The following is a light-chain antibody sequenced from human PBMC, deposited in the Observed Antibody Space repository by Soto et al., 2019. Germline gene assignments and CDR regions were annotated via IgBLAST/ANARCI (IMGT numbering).Light chain of an antibody. Sequence: NFMLTQPHSVSASPGKTVTISCTRISGSIASNFVQWYQQRPGSSPTTVIYEYNQRPSGVPDRFSGSIDSSSNSASLTISGLKTEDEADYYCQSYDSSNRGVFGGGTKLTVL. CDR1: SGSIASNF. V-gene: IGLV6-57*01. J-gene: IGLJ3*02. CDR3: QSYDSSNRGV. CDR2: EYN.